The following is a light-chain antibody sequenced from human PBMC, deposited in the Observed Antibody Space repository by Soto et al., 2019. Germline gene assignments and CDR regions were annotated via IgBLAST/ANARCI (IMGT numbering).Light chain of an antibody. CDR1: SSDVGAYNY. CDR2: EVT. J-gene: IGLJ3*02. Sequence: QSDLTQPPSASGSPGQSGTISCTGTSSDVGAYNYVSWYQQYAGKAPKLVIYEVTKRPSGVPDRFSGSKSANTASLTVSGLQAEDEADYYCSSFASSNTWVFGGGTKVTVL. CDR3: SSFASSNTWV. V-gene: IGLV2-8*01.